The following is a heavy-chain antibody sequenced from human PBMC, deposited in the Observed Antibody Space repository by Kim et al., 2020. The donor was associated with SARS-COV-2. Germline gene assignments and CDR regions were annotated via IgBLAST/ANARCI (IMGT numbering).Heavy chain of an antibody. CDR3: AKGPLYYYDIEVYFQH. CDR1: GFIFSTYS. Sequence: GGSLRLSCAASGFIFSTYSMNWVRQAPGKGLEWVSYISSSSSTIYYADSVKGRFTISRDNAKNSLYLQMNSLRDEDTAVYYCAKGPLYYYDIEVYFQHWGQGPLVTVSS. D-gene: IGHD3-22*01. V-gene: IGHV3-48*02. CDR2: ISSSSSTI. J-gene: IGHJ1*01.